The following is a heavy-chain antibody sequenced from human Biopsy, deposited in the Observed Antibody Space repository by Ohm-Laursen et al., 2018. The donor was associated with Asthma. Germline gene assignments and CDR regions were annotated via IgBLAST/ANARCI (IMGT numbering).Heavy chain of an antibody. Sequence: SLRLSCAATGFSFSSFAIHWVRPAPGKGLAWVGVISRDASTQDYADSVKGRFTMARDNSKNTLDLQMNSLREEDTAVYYCVRDGADDAFDIWGQGTVVSVSS. V-gene: IGHV3-30*01. J-gene: IGHJ3*02. CDR3: VRDGADDAFDI. CDR1: GFSFSSFA. CDR2: ISRDASTQ. D-gene: IGHD4-17*01.